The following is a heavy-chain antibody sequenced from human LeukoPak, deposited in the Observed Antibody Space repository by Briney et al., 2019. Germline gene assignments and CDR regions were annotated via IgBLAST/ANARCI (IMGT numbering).Heavy chain of an antibody. J-gene: IGHJ5*02. CDR2: IYYTGST. Sequence: PSETLSLTCTVSGDSISTTHYYWGWIRQPPGKGLEWIGSIYYTGSTYYNPSLKSRVTISVDTSKNQFSLKLSSVTAADTAVYYCARVPYYYDSSSLNWFDPWGQGTLVTVSS. D-gene: IGHD3-22*01. V-gene: IGHV4-39*07. CDR3: ARVPYYYDSSSLNWFDP. CDR1: GDSISTTHYY.